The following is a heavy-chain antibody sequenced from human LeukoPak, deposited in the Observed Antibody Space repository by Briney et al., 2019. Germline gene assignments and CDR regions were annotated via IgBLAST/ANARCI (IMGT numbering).Heavy chain of an antibody. CDR2: IYYSGST. CDR1: GGSISSYY. V-gene: IGHV4-59*12. CDR3: ASDVSYYYDSSGLASTYAFDI. Sequence: SETLSLTCTVSGGSISSYYWSWIRQPLGKGLEWIGYIYYSGSTNYNPSLKSRVTISVDTSKNQFSLKLSSVTAADTAVYYCASDVSYYYDSSGLASTYAFDIWGQGTMVTVSS. D-gene: IGHD3-22*01. J-gene: IGHJ3*02.